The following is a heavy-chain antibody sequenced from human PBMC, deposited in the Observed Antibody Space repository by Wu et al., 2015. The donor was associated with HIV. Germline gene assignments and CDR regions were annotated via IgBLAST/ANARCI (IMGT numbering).Heavy chain of an antibody. J-gene: IGHJ4*02. CDR1: GGTFSSYA. V-gene: IGHV1-69*13. CDR3: AGGGGRTSMDPFDF. CDR2: IIPMYGTA. D-gene: IGHD5-18*01. Sequence: QVQLVQSGAEVKKPGSSVKVSCKASGGTFSSYAISWVRQAPGRGLEWMGRIIPMYGTANYAQKFQGRVTITADESTNTAYMAVSSLRSDDTAVYYCAGGGGRTSMDPFDFWGQGTLVTVSS.